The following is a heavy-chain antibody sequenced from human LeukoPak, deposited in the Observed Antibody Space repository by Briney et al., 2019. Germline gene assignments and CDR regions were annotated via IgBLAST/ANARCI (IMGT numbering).Heavy chain of an antibody. CDR3: ARERWEPPYYYYGLDV. V-gene: IGHV1-69*13. J-gene: IGHJ6*02. Sequence: GASVKVSCKAPGGTFNSYAISWVRQAPGQGLEWMGEVIPFFGTPNYAQKFQGRVTIIADESTSTAYMELSSLRSDDTAVYYCARERWEPPYYYYGLDVWGQGTTVTVSS. D-gene: IGHD1-26*01. CDR1: GGTFNSYA. CDR2: VIPFFGTP.